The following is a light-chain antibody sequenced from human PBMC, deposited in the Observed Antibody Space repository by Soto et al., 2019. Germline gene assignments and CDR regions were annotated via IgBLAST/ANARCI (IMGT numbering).Light chain of an antibody. CDR2: KAS. J-gene: IGKJ1*01. V-gene: IGKV1-5*03. Sequence: DIQMTQSPSTLSASVGDGVTITCRASQSVSSWLAWYQLKPGKAPKLLIYKASSLESGVPSRFSGSGSGTEFTLTISSLQPDDFATYYCQQYNIYWTFGQGTKVEIK. CDR1: QSVSSW. CDR3: QQYNIYWT.